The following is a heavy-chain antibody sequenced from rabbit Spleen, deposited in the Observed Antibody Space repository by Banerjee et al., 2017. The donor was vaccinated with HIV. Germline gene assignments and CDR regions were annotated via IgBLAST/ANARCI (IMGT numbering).Heavy chain of an antibody. CDR2: IYTDTDTT. V-gene: IGHV1S45*01. J-gene: IGHJ4*01. CDR1: GFTFSSYW. Sequence: QEQLVESVGVLVKPEGSLTLTSTASGFTFSSYWICWVRQAPGKGLELIACIYTDTDTTYYTTWAKGRFTISKTSSTTVTLQMTSLTAADTATYFCARDGSDGISCCFNLWGPGTLVTVS. D-gene: IGHD6-1*01. CDR3: ARDGSDGISCCFNL.